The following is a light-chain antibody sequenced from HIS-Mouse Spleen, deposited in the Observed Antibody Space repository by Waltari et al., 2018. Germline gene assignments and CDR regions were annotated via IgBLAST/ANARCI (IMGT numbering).Light chain of an antibody. CDR2: DVS. J-gene: IGLJ2*01. Sequence: QSALTQPRPVSGSPGQSVTISCTGTSSDVGGYNYVPWYQQHPGKAPKLMIYDVSKRPSGVPDRFSGSKSGNTASLTISGLQAEDEADYYCCSYAGSYVVFGGGTKLTVL. CDR3: CSYAGSYVV. V-gene: IGLV2-11*01. CDR1: SSDVGGYNY.